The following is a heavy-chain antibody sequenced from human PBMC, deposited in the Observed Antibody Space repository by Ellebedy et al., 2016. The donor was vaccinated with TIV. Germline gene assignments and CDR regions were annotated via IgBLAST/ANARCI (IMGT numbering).Heavy chain of an antibody. Sequence: MPSETLSLTCAVYGGSFSGYYWSWIRQPPGKGLEWIGEINHSGSTNYNPSLKSRVTISVDSSKNQFSLKLSSVTAADTAVYYCAREPYDFWSGYGGYFDFWGPGSLVTVSS. D-gene: IGHD3-3*01. J-gene: IGHJ4*02. CDR1: GGSFSGYY. V-gene: IGHV4-34*01. CDR2: INHSGST. CDR3: AREPYDFWSGYGGYFDF.